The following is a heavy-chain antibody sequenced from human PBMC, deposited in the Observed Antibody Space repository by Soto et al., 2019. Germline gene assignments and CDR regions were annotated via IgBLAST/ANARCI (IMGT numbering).Heavy chain of an antibody. D-gene: IGHD1-1*01. CDR2: IYYSGST. Sequence: QVQLQESGPGLVKPSETLSLTCTVSGGSISSYYWSWIRQPPGKGLEWIGYIYYSGSTNYNPSLKSRVTISVDTSKKQFSLNLNSVTAADTAVYYCARWGTNWYFDLWGRGTLVTVSS. CDR1: GGSISSYY. CDR3: ARWGTNWYFDL. V-gene: IGHV4-59*01. J-gene: IGHJ2*01.